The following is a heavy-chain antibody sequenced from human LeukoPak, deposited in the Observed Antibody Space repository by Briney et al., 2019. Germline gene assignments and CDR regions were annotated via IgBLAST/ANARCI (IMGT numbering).Heavy chain of an antibody. V-gene: IGHV5-51*01. Sequence: GESLKISCKGSGFRFTNYWIAGVRQMPGKGLEWMGIIYPSDSDTRYSPSFQGQVTISADKSISTAYLQWSSLKASDTAMYYCARLHCSVGSCYSDYWGQGTPVTVSS. D-gene: IGHD2-15*01. CDR1: GFRFTNYW. CDR3: ARLHCSVGSCYSDY. J-gene: IGHJ4*02. CDR2: IYPSDSDT.